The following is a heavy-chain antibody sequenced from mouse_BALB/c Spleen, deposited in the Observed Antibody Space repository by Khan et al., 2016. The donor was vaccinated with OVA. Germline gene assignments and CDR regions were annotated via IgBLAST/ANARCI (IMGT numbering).Heavy chain of an antibody. CDR3: TRDRIDY. CDR2: INPTSGHT. J-gene: IGHJ2*01. Sequence: QVQLQPSGAELAKPGASVKMSCKTSGYTFTTYWMHWVKQRPGQGLEWIGYINPTSGHTDYNEKFKDKATLSADKSSSTAYMQLSSLTSEDSAVYYCTRDRIDYWGQGTTLTVSS. CDR1: GYTFTTYW. V-gene: IGHV1-7*01.